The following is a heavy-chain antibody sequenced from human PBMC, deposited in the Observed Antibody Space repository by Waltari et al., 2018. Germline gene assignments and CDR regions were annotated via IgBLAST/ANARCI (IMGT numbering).Heavy chain of an antibody. V-gene: IGHV3-20*01. Sequence: EVQLVESGGGVVRPGGSLRLSCAASGFTFDDYGMSWVRQAPGKGLGWVSGINWNGGSTGYADSVKGRFTISRDNAKNSLYLQMNSLRAEDTALYHCAREGSSYYDFWSGYSDAFDIWGQGTMVTVSS. D-gene: IGHD3-3*01. J-gene: IGHJ3*02. CDR1: GFTFDDYG. CDR3: AREGSSYYDFWSGYSDAFDI. CDR2: INWNGGST.